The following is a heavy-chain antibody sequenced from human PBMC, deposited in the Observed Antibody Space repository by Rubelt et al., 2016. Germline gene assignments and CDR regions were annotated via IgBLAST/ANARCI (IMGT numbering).Heavy chain of an antibody. CDR1: GDSISSYY. J-gene: IGHJ5*02. CDR2: IFYSGST. CDR3: ARAFYDSSGYNCFDP. Sequence: QVQLQESGPGLVKPSETLSLTCTVSGDSISSYYWSWIRQPPGKGLEWIAYIFYSGSTNYNPSLKNRVTISVDTSKNHFSLQLKSVTAADTAVYYCARAFYDSSGYNCFDPWGRGTLSPSP. D-gene: IGHD3-22*01. V-gene: IGHV4-59*12.